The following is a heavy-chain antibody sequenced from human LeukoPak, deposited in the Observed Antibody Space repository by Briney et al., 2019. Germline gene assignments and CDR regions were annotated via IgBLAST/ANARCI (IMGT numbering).Heavy chain of an antibody. CDR1: GFTFSSYA. CDR2: ISGSGGST. CDR3: AKDAFLLGGSNYFDY. V-gene: IGHV3-23*01. J-gene: IGHJ4*02. D-gene: IGHD3-3*02. Sequence: GGSLRLSCAASGFTFSSYAMSWVRQAPGKGLEWVSAISGSGGSTYYADSVKCRFTISRDNSKNTLYLQMNSLRAEDTAVYYCAKDAFLLGGSNYFDYWGQGTLVTVSS.